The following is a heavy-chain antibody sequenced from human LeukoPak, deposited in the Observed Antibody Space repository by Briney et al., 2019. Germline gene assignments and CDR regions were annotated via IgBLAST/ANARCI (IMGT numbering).Heavy chain of an antibody. CDR1: GYSFTSYW. CDR3: ARPPRHDYGGNSGLWEAFDI. D-gene: IGHD4-23*01. V-gene: IGHV5-51*01. CDR2: IYPGDSDT. J-gene: IGHJ3*02. Sequence: HGESLKISCKGSGYSFTSYWIGWVRQMPGKGLEWMGIIYPGDSDTRYSPSFQGQVTISADKSISTAYLQWSSLKASDTAMYYCARPPRHDYGGNSGLWEAFDIWGQGTMVTVSP.